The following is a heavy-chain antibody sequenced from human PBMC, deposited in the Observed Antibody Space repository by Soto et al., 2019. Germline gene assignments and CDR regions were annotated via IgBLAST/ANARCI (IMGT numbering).Heavy chain of an antibody. Sequence: VQLVQSGAEVKKPGASVKVSCKTSGDSFNDYYIHWVRQAPGQGLEWMGWINPNGGVTKYAQKFQGQVTVTRDPSIRTVYMELSSLRSDDTAVYYCARESGGATATLDYYYFYMDVWGKGTTVTVSS. CDR3: ARESGGATATLDYYYFYMDV. J-gene: IGHJ6*03. CDR1: GDSFNDYY. D-gene: IGHD5-12*01. CDR2: INPNGGVT. V-gene: IGHV1-2*02.